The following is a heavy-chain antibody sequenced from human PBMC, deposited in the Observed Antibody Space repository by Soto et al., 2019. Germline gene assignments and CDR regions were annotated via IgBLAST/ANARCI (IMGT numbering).Heavy chain of an antibody. CDR1: GYSFTSYW. CDR3: ARLVTSVGRAYYYYGMDV. CDR2: IDPSDSYT. Sequence: GESLKISCKGSGYSFTSYWISWVRQMPGKGLEWMGRIDPSDSYTNYSPSFQGHVTISADKSISTAYLQWSSLKASDTAMYYCARLVTSVGRAYYYYGMDVWGQGTTVTVS. D-gene: IGHD1-26*01. V-gene: IGHV5-10-1*01. J-gene: IGHJ6*02.